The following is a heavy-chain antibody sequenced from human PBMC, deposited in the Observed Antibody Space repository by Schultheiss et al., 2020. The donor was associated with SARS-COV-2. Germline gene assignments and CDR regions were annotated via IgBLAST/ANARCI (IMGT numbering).Heavy chain of an antibody. D-gene: IGHD2-2*01. J-gene: IGHJ3*02. V-gene: IGHV4-59*12. Sequence: SETLSLTCTVSGASISSYYWSWIRQPPGKGLEWIGYIYYSGSTNYNPSLKSRVTISVDTSKNQFSLKLSSVTAADTAVYYCARLSRARVVVVAAAALAFDIWGQGTMVTVSS. CDR1: GASISSYY. CDR3: ARLSRARVVVVAAAALAFDI. CDR2: IYYSGST.